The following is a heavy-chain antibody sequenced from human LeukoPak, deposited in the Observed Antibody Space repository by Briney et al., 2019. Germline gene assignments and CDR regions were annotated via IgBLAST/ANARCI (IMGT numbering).Heavy chain of an antibody. D-gene: IGHD3-10*01. J-gene: IGHJ4*02. CDR1: GYTFTSYG. V-gene: IGHV1-18*01. Sequence: ASVNVSCKASGYTFTSYGISWVRQAPGQGLEWMGWISAYNGNTNYAQKLQGRVTMTTDTSTSTAYMELRSLRSDDTAVYYCARDRVAMVRGVLAKGDFDYWGQGTLVTVSS. CDR3: ARDRVAMVRGVLAKGDFDY. CDR2: ISAYNGNT.